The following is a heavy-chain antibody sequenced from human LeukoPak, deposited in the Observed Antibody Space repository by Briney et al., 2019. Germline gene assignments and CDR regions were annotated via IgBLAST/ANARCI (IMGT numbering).Heavy chain of an antibody. J-gene: IGHJ4*02. D-gene: IGHD6-19*01. CDR1: GGSIRSSTDY. Sequence: SETLSLTCTVSGGSIRSSTDYWGWIRQPPGKELEWIGSIYYSGSTYYNPPLKSRVTISVDTSKNQFSVKLSSVTAADTAVYHCARSIRGYSSGWYYFDYWGQGALITVSS. CDR3: ARSIRGYSSGWYYFDY. CDR2: IYYSGST. V-gene: IGHV4-39*07.